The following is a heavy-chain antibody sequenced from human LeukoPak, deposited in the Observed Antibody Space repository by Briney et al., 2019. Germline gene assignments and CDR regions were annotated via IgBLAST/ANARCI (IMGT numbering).Heavy chain of an antibody. D-gene: IGHD3-16*01. CDR2: MNPNSGNT. CDR1: GYTFTSYG. Sequence: GASVKVSCKASGYTFTSYGISWVRQATGQGLEWMGWMNPNSGNTGYAQKFQGRVTMTRNTSISTAYMELSSLRSEDTAVYYCASRLMITFGGVTDYWGQGTLVTVSS. CDR3: ASRLMITFGGVTDY. V-gene: IGHV1-8*02. J-gene: IGHJ4*02.